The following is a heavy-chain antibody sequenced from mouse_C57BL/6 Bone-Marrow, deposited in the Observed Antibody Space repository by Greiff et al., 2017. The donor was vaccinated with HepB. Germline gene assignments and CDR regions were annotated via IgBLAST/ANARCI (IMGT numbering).Heavy chain of an antibody. D-gene: IGHD1-1*01. CDR2: IDPEDGDT. Sequence: VQLQQPGAELVKPGASVKLSCKASGYTFTSYWMQWVKQRPGQGLEWIGRIDPEDGDTEYAPKFQGKATMTADTSSNTAYLQLSSLTSEDTAVYYCTTDYYGSSYFDYWGQGTTLTVSS. CDR1: GYTFTSYW. J-gene: IGHJ2*01. V-gene: IGHV14-1*01. CDR3: TTDYYGSSYFDY.